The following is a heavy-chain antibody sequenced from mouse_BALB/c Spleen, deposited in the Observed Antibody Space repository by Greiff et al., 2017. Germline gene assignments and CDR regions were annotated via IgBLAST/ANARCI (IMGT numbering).Heavy chain of an antibody. CDR3: ARPPPYYYGSSPYAMDY. D-gene: IGHD1-1*01. V-gene: IGHV1-9*01. J-gene: IGHJ4*01. CDR2: ILPGSGST. CDR1: GYTFSSYW. Sequence: VKLMESGAELMKPGASVKISCKATGYTFSSYWIEWVKQRPGHGLEWIGEILPGSGSTNYNEKFKGKATFTADTSSNTAYMQLSSLTSEDSAVYYCARPPPYYYGSSPYAMDYWGQGTSVTVSS.